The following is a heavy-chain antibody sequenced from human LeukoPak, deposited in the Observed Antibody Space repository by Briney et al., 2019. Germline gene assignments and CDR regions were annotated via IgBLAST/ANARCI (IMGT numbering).Heavy chain of an antibody. V-gene: IGHV4-4*07. CDR3: ARAASLLYYGSGSYVY. Sequence: SETLSLTCTVSGGSISSYYWSWIRQPAGKGLEWIGRIYTTGGTNYNPSLKSRVTMSVDTSKNQFSLKLSSVTAADTAVYYCARAASLLYYGSGSYVYWGQGTLVTVSS. CDR1: GGSISSYY. J-gene: IGHJ4*02. CDR2: IYTTGGT. D-gene: IGHD3-10*01.